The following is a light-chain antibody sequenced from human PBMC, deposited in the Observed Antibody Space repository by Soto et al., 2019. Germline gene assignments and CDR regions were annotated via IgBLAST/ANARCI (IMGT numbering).Light chain of an antibody. CDR1: QSVRSN. V-gene: IGKV3-15*01. CDR3: QQHNDWPGT. J-gene: IGKJ2*01. Sequence: EIVMTQSPGTLSVSPGERATLSCRASQSVRSNLAWYQQKPGQAHRLLIYGASTRATGIPARFSGSGSGTALTLHISRLQSEDFAVYYCQQHNDWPGTFGQGTTLEVK. CDR2: GAS.